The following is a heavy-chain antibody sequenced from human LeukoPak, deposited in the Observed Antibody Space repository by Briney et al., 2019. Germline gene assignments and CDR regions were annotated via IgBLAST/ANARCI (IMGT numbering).Heavy chain of an antibody. Sequence: PSETLSLTCAVHGGSFSGYYWSWIRQPPGKGLEWIGEINHSGSTNYNPSLKSRVTISVDTSKNQFSLKLSSVTAADTAVYYCARGRSCDYWGQGTLVTVSS. CDR1: GGSFSGYY. D-gene: IGHD6-13*01. CDR3: ARGRSCDY. J-gene: IGHJ4*02. V-gene: IGHV4-34*01. CDR2: INHSGST.